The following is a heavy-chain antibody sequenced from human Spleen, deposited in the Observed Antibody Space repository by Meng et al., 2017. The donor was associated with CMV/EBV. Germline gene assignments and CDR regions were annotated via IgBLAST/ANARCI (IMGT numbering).Heavy chain of an antibody. Sequence: GESLKISCVASGFTFSPYSMNWVRQAPGKGLEWVSVIYSGGSTYYADSVKGRFTISRDNSKNTLYLQMNSLRAEDTAGYYCARGCSSCPFDPWGQGTLVTVSS. D-gene: IGHD6-13*01. V-gene: IGHV3-53*01. CDR2: IYSGGST. CDR1: GFTFSPYS. CDR3: ARGCSSCPFDP. J-gene: IGHJ5*02.